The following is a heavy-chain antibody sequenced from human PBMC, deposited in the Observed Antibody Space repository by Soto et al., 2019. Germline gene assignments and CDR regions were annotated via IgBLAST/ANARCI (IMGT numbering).Heavy chain of an antibody. Sequence: QVQLVESGGGVVQPGRSLRLSCAASGFTFSSYGMHWVRQAPGKGLEWGAVIWYDGSNKYYADSVKGRVTISRDDSKHTLYLQMNSLRAEDTAVYYCARDASCGGYCYSYGFDYWGQGTLVTVSS. V-gene: IGHV3-33*01. CDR1: GFTFSSYG. J-gene: IGHJ4*02. D-gene: IGHD2-21*02. CDR2: IWYDGSNK. CDR3: ARDASCGGYCYSYGFDY.